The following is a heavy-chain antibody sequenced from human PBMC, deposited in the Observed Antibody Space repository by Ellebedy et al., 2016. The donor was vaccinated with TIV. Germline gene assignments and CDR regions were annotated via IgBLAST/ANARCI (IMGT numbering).Heavy chain of an antibody. Sequence: GGSLRLSCVASGFSFRSYWMSWVRQAPGKGLEWVANIYQDGSTQYYVDSVKGRFTISRDNAKTSLFLQMNILRVEDTAVYYCARRGSYGDYAVQVNSWFDRWGRGTLVSVSS. V-gene: IGHV3-7*01. CDR3: ARRGSYGDYAVQVNSWFDR. D-gene: IGHD3-16*01. J-gene: IGHJ5*02. CDR1: GFSFRSYW. CDR2: IYQDGSTQ.